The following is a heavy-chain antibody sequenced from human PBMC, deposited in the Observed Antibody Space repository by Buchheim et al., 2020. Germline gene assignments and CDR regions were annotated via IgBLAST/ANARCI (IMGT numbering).Heavy chain of an antibody. Sequence: QLQLQESGPGLVKPSETLSLTCTVSGDSISSSPYYWSWIRQPPGKGLEWIGYIYYSGSTNYNPSLKSRVTISVDTSKNQFSLKLSSVTAADTAVYYCARKHNSSGWFYYYYGMDVWGQGTT. CDR2: IYYSGST. CDR1: GDSISSSPYY. CDR3: ARKHNSSGWFYYYYGMDV. V-gene: IGHV4-61*01. J-gene: IGHJ6*02. D-gene: IGHD6-19*01.